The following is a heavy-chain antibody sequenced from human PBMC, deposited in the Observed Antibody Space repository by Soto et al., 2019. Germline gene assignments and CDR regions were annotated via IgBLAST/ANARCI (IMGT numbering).Heavy chain of an antibody. D-gene: IGHD6-19*01. J-gene: IGHJ4*02. Sequence: EVQLLESGRGLVQPGGSLRLSCAASGFTFSSYAMSWVRQAPGKGLEWVSAISGSGGSTYYADSVKGRFTISRDNSKNTLYLQMSSLRAEDTAVYDSAKGLVRGDYWGQGTLVTVSS. CDR2: ISGSGGST. CDR1: GFTFSSYA. CDR3: AKGLVRGDY. V-gene: IGHV3-23*01.